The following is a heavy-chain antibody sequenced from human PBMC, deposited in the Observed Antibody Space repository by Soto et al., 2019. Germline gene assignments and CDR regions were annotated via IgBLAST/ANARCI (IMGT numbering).Heavy chain of an antibody. Sequence: QVQLQESGPGLVKPSQTLSLTCTVSGGSISSGDYYWSWIRQPPGKGLEWIGYIYYSGSTYYNPSLKSRVTISVDTSKNQFSLKLSSVTAADTAVYYCAREGWRIVATILGAFDIWGQGTMVTVSS. CDR3: AREGWRIVATILGAFDI. D-gene: IGHD5-12*01. V-gene: IGHV4-30-4*01. CDR1: GGSISSGDYY. J-gene: IGHJ3*02. CDR2: IYYSGST.